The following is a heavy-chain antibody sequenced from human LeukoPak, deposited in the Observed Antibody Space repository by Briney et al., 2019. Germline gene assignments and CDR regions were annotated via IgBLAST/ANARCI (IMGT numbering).Heavy chain of an antibody. V-gene: IGHV4-39*01. CDR3: ARQAPTSSSWYVAAQRGRYYFDY. CDR2: IYYSGST. D-gene: IGHD6-13*01. J-gene: IGHJ4*02. Sequence: PSETLSLTCTVSGGSISSSSYYWGWIRQPPGKGLEWIGSIYYSGSTYYNTSLKSRVTISVDTSKNQFSLKLSSVTAADTAVYYCARQAPTSSSWYVAAQRGRYYFDYWGQGTLVTVPS. CDR1: GGSISSSSYY.